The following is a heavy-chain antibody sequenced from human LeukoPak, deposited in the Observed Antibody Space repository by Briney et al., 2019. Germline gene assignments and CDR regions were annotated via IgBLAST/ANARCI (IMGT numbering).Heavy chain of an antibody. Sequence: GGSLRLSCAASGFTFSSYAMSWVRQAPGKGLEWVSRISGSGGGTYYADSVKGRFTISRDNFKNTLYMQMNSLRADDTALYYCAKRPRVGYDSSHSDYWGQGTLVTVSS. CDR1: GFTFSSYA. J-gene: IGHJ4*02. CDR3: AKRPRVGYDSSHSDY. CDR2: ISGSGGGT. D-gene: IGHD3-22*01. V-gene: IGHV3-23*01.